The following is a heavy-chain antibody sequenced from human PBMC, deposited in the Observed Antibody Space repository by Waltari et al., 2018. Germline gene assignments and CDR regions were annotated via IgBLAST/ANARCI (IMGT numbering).Heavy chain of an antibody. CDR1: GLTVSRNY. D-gene: IGHD3-16*01. V-gene: IGHV3-53*01. Sequence: EVQLVESGGGLIQPGGSLRLSCEASGLTVSRNYMSWVRQAPGKGMGWLSAIYSGGITFYADSVKGRFNISIDNSKNTLYLQMNSLRVDDTAVYYCARDDSYVQFMRFDFWGQGTVVTVSS. CDR2: IYSGGIT. CDR3: ARDDSYVQFMRFDF. J-gene: IGHJ4*02.